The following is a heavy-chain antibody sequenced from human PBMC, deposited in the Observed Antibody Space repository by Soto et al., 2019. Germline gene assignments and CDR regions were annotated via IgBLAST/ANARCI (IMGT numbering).Heavy chain of an antibody. CDR2: INAGNGNT. Sequence: QVQLVQSGAEEKKPGASVKVSCKASGYTFTGYAMHWVRQAPGQRLEWMGWINAGNGNTKNSQKFQGRVTITRDTSASTAYMARSSLRSEDTAVYYCARAVAVAADFDYWGQGTLVTVSS. V-gene: IGHV1-3*05. CDR3: ARAVAVAADFDY. CDR1: GYTFTGYA. J-gene: IGHJ4*02. D-gene: IGHD6-19*01.